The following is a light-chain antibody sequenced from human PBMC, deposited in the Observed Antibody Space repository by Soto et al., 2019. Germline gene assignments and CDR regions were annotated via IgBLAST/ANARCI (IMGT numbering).Light chain of an antibody. CDR3: QSNDNGLSGSDV. J-gene: IGLJ1*01. V-gene: IGLV1-40*01. Sequence: QSVLTQPPSVSGAPGQRATISCTGSSSNIGAGYDVNWYQQLPETAPELLIFGDSNRPSGVPDRFSGSKSGTSASLVITGLQADDEADYYCQSNDNGLSGSDVFGTGTKVTVL. CDR2: GDS. CDR1: SSNIGAGYD.